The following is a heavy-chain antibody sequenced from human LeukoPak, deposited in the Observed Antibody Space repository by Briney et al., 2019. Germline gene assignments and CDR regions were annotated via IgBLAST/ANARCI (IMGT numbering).Heavy chain of an antibody. J-gene: IGHJ4*01. CDR2: IFSNGEK. CDR3: ARLNYDFWSGYIFDY. D-gene: IGHD3-3*01. CDR1: GFSLSNARMG. V-gene: IGHV2-26*01. Sequence: SGPTLVNPKETLTLTCTVSGFSLSNARMGVSWIRQPPGKALEWLAHIFSNGEKSYSTSLKSRLTISKDTSKSQVVLTMTNMDPVDTATYYCARLNYDFWSGYIFDYWGKEPWSPSPQ.